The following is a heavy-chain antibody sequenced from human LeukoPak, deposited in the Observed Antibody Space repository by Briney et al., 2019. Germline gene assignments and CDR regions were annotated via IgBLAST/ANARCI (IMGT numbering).Heavy chain of an antibody. CDR3: ARGGTTGTTRNTKVYNWFDP. V-gene: IGHV1-69*05. J-gene: IGHJ5*02. Sequence: GSSVKVSCTASGGTFSSYAISWVRQAPGQGLEWMGEIIPIFGTANYAQKFQGRVTITTDESTSTAYMEMSSLRSEDTAVYYCARGGTTGTTRNTKVYNWFDPWGQGTVAIVSS. CDR1: GGTFSSYA. D-gene: IGHD1-1*01. CDR2: IIPIFGTA.